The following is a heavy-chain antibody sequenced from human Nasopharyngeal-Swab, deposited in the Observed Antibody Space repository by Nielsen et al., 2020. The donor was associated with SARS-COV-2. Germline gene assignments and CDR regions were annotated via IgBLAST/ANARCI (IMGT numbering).Heavy chain of an antibody. CDR1: GGSVSSAGYY. D-gene: IGHD3-10*01. J-gene: IGHJ4*02. V-gene: IGHV4-61*08. CDR3: ARDRGDLRKYNCDS. CDR2: IYHDGGN. Sequence: SETLSLTCSVSGGSVSSAGYYWNWIRQPPGRALEWLGYIYHDGGNNYNPSLMGRVIMSVDTSKNQFSMRLTSVTTADTAVYYCARDRGDLRKYNCDSWGQGTLVTVSS.